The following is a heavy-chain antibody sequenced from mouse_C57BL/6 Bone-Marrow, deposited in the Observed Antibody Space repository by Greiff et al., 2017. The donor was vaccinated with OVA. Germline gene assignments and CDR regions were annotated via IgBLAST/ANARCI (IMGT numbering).Heavy chain of an antibody. J-gene: IGHJ3*01. Sequence: LVKPGASVKISCKASGYAFSSSWMNWVKQRPGKGLEWIGRIYPGDGDTNYNGKFKGKATLTADKSSSTAYMQLSSLTSEDSAVYFCAPLRPGFAYWGQGTLVTVSA. V-gene: IGHV1-82*01. CDR1: GYAFSSSW. CDR3: APLRPGFAY. D-gene: IGHD3-2*02. CDR2: IYPGDGDT.